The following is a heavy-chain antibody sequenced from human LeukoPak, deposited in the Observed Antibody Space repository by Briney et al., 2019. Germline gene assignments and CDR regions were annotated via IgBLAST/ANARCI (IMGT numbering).Heavy chain of an antibody. Sequence: SQTLSLTCTVSGGSISSGGYYWSWIRQHPGKGLEWIGYILNSGRSFYNPSLKSRVTISGDTSENQFSLKLSSVTAADTAVYYCARVLTSYSSSWYFFDYWGQGTLVTVSS. CDR2: ILNSGRS. CDR1: GGSISSGGYY. D-gene: IGHD6-13*01. V-gene: IGHV4-31*03. J-gene: IGHJ4*02. CDR3: ARVLTSYSSSWYFFDY.